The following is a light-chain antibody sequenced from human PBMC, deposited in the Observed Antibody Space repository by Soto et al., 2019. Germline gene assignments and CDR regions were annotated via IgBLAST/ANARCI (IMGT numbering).Light chain of an antibody. Sequence: QSVLTQPRSVSGSPGQSVTISCTGTSSDVGGYNSVSWYQQHPGKAPKLIICDVIKRPSGVPDRFSGSKSGNTASLTISGLQAEDEADYYCCSYAGSYTSDVVFGGGTKLTVL. CDR2: DVI. CDR1: SSDVGGYNS. V-gene: IGLV2-11*01. CDR3: CSYAGSYTSDVV. J-gene: IGLJ2*01.